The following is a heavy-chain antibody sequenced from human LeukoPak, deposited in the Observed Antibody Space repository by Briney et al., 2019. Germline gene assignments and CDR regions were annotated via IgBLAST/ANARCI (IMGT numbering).Heavy chain of an antibody. D-gene: IGHD5-24*01. J-gene: IGHJ4*02. V-gene: IGHV4-34*01. CDR3: ARVRDGANLDY. CDR1: GGSFSGYY. CDR2: INHSGST. Sequence: ASETLSLTCAVYGGSFSGYYWSWIRQPPGKGLEWIGEINHSGSTNYNPSLKSRVTISVDTSKSQFSLKLSSVTAADTAVYYCARVRDGANLDYWGQGTLVTVSS.